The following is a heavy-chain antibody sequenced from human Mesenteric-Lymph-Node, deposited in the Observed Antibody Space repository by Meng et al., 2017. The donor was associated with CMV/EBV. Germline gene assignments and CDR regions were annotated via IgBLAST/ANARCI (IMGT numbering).Heavy chain of an antibody. CDR2: IHYTGKT. J-gene: IGHJ4*02. CDR3: ARGSYCTKATCHSANFDY. CDR1: GDSIISEDDY. D-gene: IGHD2-8*01. V-gene: IGHV4-39*07. Sequence: SETLSLTCTVSGDSIISEDDYWSWIRQPPGKGLEWIANIHYTGKTYCNPSLKSRVTVSVDTSRNQFSLKLTSVTAADTAVYYCARGSYCTKATCHSANFDYWSQGTLVTVSS.